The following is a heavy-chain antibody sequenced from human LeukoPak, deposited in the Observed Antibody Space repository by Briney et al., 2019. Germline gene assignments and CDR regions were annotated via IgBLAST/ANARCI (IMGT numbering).Heavy chain of an antibody. D-gene: IGHD6-19*01. CDR3: ARGTGLSARWLVPRGNWFDP. CDR1: GGSISSYY. Sequence: SETLSLTCTVSGGSISSYYWSWIRQPPGKGLEWIGYIYYSGSTNYNPSLKSRVTISVDTSKNQFSLKRSSVTAADTAVYYCARGTGLSARWLVPRGNWFDPWGQGTLVTVSS. J-gene: IGHJ5*02. CDR2: IYYSGST. V-gene: IGHV4-59*12.